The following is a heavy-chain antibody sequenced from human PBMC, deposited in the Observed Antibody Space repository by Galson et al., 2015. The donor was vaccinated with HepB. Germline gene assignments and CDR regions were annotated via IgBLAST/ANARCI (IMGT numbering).Heavy chain of an antibody. CDR1: EFTFSTYA. V-gene: IGHV3-23*01. D-gene: IGHD5-12*01. Sequence: SLRLSCAASEFTFSTYAMSWVRQAPGKGLEWVSGISGIDGSTYYADSVKGRFTISRDNSKNTLFLQMNSLRADDTAVYYCARQLATDYWGQGTLVTVSS. CDR3: ARQLATDY. J-gene: IGHJ4*02. CDR2: ISGIDGST.